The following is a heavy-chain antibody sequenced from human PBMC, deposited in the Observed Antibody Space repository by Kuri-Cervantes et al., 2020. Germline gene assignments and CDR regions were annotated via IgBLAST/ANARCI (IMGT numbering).Heavy chain of an antibody. V-gene: IGHV4-59*01. J-gene: IGHJ4*02. CDR2: IYYSGST. D-gene: IGHD4/OR15-4a*01. CDR3: AREDDYAHFDY. Sequence: GSLRLCCTVSGGSISSYYWSWIRQPAGKGLEWIGYIYYSGSTNYNPSLKSRVTISVDTYKNQFSLKLSSVTAADTAVYYCAREDDYAHFDYWGQGTLVTVSS. CDR1: GGSISSYY.